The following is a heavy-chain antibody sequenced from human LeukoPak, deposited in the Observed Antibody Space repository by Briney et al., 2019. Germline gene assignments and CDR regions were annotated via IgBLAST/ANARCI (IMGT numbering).Heavy chain of an antibody. J-gene: IGHJ4*02. CDR3: ARDLFSSSWYGPYYFDY. Sequence: ASVKVSCKASGYTFTLYYMRWVRQAPGQGLEWMGIINPSGGTANYAQKFQGRVTVTRDTSTSTVYMELSSLRSEDTAVYYCARDLFSSSWYGPYYFDYWGQGTLVTVSS. CDR2: INPSGGTA. D-gene: IGHD6-13*01. CDR1: GYTFTLYY. V-gene: IGHV1-46*01.